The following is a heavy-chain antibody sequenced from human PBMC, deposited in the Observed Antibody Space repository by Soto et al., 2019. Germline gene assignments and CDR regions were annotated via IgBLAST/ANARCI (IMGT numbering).Heavy chain of an antibody. Sequence: QVQLQESGPGLVKPSQTLSLTCTVSGGSISSGDYYWSWIRQPPGKGLEWIGYIYYSGSTYYSPSLKSRVTISVDTSKTQCSLKLSSVTAADTAVYYWARERPDGARLDPWGQGTLVTVSS. D-gene: IGHD6-6*01. CDR1: GGSISSGDYY. CDR2: IYYSGST. J-gene: IGHJ5*02. V-gene: IGHV4-30-4*01. CDR3: ARERPDGARLDP.